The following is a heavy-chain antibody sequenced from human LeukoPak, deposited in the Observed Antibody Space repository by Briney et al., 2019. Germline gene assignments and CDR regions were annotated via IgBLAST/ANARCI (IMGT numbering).Heavy chain of an antibody. CDR1: GYTFSSYG. D-gene: IGHD1-26*01. J-gene: IGHJ4*02. Sequence: PGVPLRLSCTASGYTFSSYGKLGPPQSPGKGLECVTVIWYDGSNEYYADSVKGRFTISRDNSKNTLYLQMSSLRAEDTAVYYCAKDLSESYPSSFDYWGQGTLVTVSS. CDR2: IWYDGSNE. V-gene: IGHV3-33*06. CDR3: AKDLSESYPSSFDY.